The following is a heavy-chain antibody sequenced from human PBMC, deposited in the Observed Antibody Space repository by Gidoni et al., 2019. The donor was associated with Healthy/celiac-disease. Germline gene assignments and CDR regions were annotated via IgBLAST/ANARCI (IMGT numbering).Heavy chain of an antibody. CDR2: IIPILVIA. D-gene: IGHD5-18*01. V-gene: IGHV1-69*04. CDR1: GGPFSSYA. CDR3: ARCYVDTAMVADAFDI. J-gene: IGHJ3*02. Sequence: QVQLVQSGAEVKKTGSSAKVSCKASGGPFSSYAISWVRKAPGQGLEWMGRIIPILVIANYAQKFHGRVTITADKSTSTAYMELSILRSEDTAVYYCARCYVDTAMVADAFDIWGQGTMVTVSS.